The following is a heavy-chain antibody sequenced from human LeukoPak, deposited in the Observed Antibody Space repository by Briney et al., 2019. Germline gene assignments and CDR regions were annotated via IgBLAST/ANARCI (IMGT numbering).Heavy chain of an antibody. CDR2: ISYDGSNK. D-gene: IGHD4-17*01. V-gene: IGHV3-30*18. CDR3: AKVDHDYGDYEWDPIAFDI. CDR1: GFTFSSYG. J-gene: IGHJ3*02. Sequence: PGRSLRLSCAASGFTFSSYGMPWVRQAPGKGLEWVAVISYDGSNKYYADSVKGRFTISRDNSKNTLYLQMNSLRAEDTAVYYCAKVDHDYGDYEWDPIAFDIWGQGTMVTVSS.